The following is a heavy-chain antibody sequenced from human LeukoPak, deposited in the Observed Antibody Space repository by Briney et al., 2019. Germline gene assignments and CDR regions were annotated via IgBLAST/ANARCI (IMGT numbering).Heavy chain of an antibody. CDR1: GFTFSSYG. J-gene: IGHJ4*02. Sequence: PGGSLRLSCSASGFTFSSYGMHWVRQAPGKGLEWVAVISYDGSNKYHADSVKGRFTISRDDSKNTLYLQMNSLRIEDTAVYYCAKDAGSWSHFQYWGQGTLVTVSS. CDR3: AKDAGSWSHFQY. V-gene: IGHV3-30*18. CDR2: ISYDGSNK. D-gene: IGHD6-13*01.